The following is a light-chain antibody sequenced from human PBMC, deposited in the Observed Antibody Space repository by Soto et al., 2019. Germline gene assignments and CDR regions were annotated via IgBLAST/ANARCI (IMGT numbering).Light chain of an antibody. Sequence: QSALTQPRSVSGSPGQSVTISCTGTSSDVGGYNYVSWYQQHPGKAPKLMIYDVSKRPSGVPDRFSGSKSGNTASLTISGLQAEEEADYYSCSYAGSYTNVFGPGPKLTVL. V-gene: IGLV2-11*01. J-gene: IGLJ1*01. CDR1: SSDVGGYNY. CDR2: DVS. CDR3: CSYAGSYTNV.